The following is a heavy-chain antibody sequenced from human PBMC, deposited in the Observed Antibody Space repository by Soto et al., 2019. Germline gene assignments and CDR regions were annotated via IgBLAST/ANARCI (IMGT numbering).Heavy chain of an antibody. CDR2: IIPIFGTA. D-gene: IGHD1-1*01. CDR3: ARNWNRSKPPGTPGDYYYYYAMDV. CDR1: GGTFSSYA. V-gene: IGHV1-69*13. J-gene: IGHJ6*02. Sequence: SVKVSCKASGGTFSSYAISWVRQAPGQGLEWMGGIIPIFGTANYAQKFQGRVTITADESTSTAYMELSSLRSEDTAVYYCARNWNRSKPPGTPGDYYYYYAMDVWGQGTTVTVSS.